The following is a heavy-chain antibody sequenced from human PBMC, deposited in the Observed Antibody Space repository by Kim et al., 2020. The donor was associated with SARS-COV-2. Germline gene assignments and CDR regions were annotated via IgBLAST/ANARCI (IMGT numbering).Heavy chain of an antibody. CDR1: GFTFGDYA. D-gene: IGHD4-17*01. CDR3: TRASTTVTTLRYFDL. CDR2: IRSKAYGGTT. J-gene: IGHJ2*01. V-gene: IGHV3-49*04. Sequence: GSLRLSCTASGFTFGDYAMSWVRQAPGKGLEWVGFIRSKAYGGTTEYAASVKGRFTISRDDSKSIAYLQMNSLKTEDIAVYYCTRASTTVTTLRYFDLWGRGTLVTVSS.